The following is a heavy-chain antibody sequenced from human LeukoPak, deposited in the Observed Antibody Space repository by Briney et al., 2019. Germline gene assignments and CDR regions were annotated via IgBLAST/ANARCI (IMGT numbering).Heavy chain of an antibody. V-gene: IGHV3-74*01. CDR3: ARVFEYSSSWPAEAFDI. J-gene: IGHJ3*02. Sequence: GGSLRLSCAASGFTFSSYWMHWVRHAPGKGLVWVSRINSDGSSTSYADSVKGRFTISRDNAKNTLYLQMNSLRAEDTAVYYCARVFEYSSSWPAEAFDIWGQGTMVTVSS. D-gene: IGHD6-13*01. CDR2: INSDGSST. CDR1: GFTFSSYW.